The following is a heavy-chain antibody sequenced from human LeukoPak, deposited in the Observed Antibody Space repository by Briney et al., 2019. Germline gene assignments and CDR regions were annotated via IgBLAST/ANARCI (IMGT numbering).Heavy chain of an antibody. CDR3: AKSHASIWNVYDY. V-gene: IGHV3-23*01. D-gene: IGHD1-1*01. CDR2: LSGSGDST. CDR1: GFPFSSYA. J-gene: IGHJ4*02. Sequence: GGSLRLSCAASGFPFSSYAMSWVRLAPGKGLEWVSALSGSGDSTYYADSVKGRFTISRDNSKNTLFLQMNSLRAEDAAVYYCAKSHASIWNVYDYWGQGTLVTVSS.